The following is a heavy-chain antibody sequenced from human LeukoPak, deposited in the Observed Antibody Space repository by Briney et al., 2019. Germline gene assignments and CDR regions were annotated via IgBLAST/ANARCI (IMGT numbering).Heavy chain of an antibody. V-gene: IGHV4-34*01. D-gene: IGHD3-3*01. J-gene: IGHJ3*02. Sequence: PSETLSLTCAVYGGSFSGYYWSWIRQPLGKGLEWIGEINHSGSTNYNPSLKSRVTISVDTSKNQFSLKLSSVTAADTAVYYCARGLTYYDFWSGYSPRAFDIWGQGTMVTVSS. CDR3: ARGLTYYDFWSGYSPRAFDI. CDR2: INHSGST. CDR1: GGSFSGYY.